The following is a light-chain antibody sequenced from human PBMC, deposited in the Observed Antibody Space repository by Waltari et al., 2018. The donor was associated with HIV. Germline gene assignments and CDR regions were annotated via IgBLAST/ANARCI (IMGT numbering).Light chain of an antibody. CDR1: PSNIGSNH. Sequence: SVLTQPPSASATPGQRVTISSSARPSNIGSNHVFWYQHHPRTAPQLLILMNNQRPSGVPDRFSGSASGASASLAISGLRSEDEADYYCVVWDDSLRAVVFGGGTKVAVL. CDR2: MNN. J-gene: IGLJ2*01. V-gene: IGLV1-47*01. CDR3: VVWDDSLRAVV.